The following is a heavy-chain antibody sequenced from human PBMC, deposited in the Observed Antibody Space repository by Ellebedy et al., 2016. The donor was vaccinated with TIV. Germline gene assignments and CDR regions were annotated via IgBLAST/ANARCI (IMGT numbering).Heavy chain of an antibody. D-gene: IGHD3-22*01. V-gene: IGHV3-23*01. CDR2: IFPSGDVV. Sequence: GESLKISXAASGFIFSDYAMSWVRQAPGKGLEWVSSIFPSGDVVYNTDSVRDRFTIARDNSKNTVFLQMNSLRTEDTAFYYCAKYGGQSIRYYFLDHWGQGTLVTVSS. J-gene: IGHJ4*02. CDR1: GFIFSDYA. CDR3: AKYGGQSIRYYFLDH.